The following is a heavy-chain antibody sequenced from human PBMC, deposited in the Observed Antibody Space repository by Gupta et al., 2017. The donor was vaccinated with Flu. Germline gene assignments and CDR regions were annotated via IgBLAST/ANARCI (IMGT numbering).Heavy chain of an antibody. CDR3: AREAATTYYFDY. CDR2: INTGYGNT. J-gene: IGHJ4*02. V-gene: IGHV1-3*04. D-gene: IGHD2-15*01. Sequence: VRQAPGQRLQWMGWINTGYGNTEYSPDFQGRVTISIDTSATTAYMELSGLGSDDTAVYYCAREAATTYYFDYWGQGALVTVSS.